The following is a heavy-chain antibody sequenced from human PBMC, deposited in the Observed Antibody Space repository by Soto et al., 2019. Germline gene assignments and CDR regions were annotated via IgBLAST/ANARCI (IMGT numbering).Heavy chain of an antibody. CDR1: GFTFSSYD. CDR3: AKDIYQVTTSAY. Sequence: LRLSCAASGFTFSSYDMSWVRQAPGKGLEWVSAISGSGGSTSYADPVKGRFAISRDNSKSTLYLQMTSLRAEDTAIYYCAKDIYQVTTSAYWGQGTLVTVSS. V-gene: IGHV3-23*01. CDR2: ISGSGGST. J-gene: IGHJ4*02. D-gene: IGHD2-21*02.